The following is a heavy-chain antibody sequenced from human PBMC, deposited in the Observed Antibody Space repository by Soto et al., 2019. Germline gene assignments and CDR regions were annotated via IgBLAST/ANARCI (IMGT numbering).Heavy chain of an antibody. V-gene: IGHV1-2*02. CDR2: INPESGNP. J-gene: IGHJ4*02. CDR3: ASEDCRNTNCLKGFDY. D-gene: IGHD2-15*01. CDR1: GYTFTDYY. Sequence: ASVKVSCKASGYTFTDYYMHWVRQAPGQGFEWVGGINPESGNPKYVPKFQGRVTVTRDTSTSTAYMELNRLTSDNTAVYYCASEDCRNTNCLKGFDYWGQGTLVTVSS.